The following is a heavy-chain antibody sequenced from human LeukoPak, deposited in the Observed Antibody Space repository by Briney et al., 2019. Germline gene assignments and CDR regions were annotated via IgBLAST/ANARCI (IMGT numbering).Heavy chain of an antibody. V-gene: IGHV1-2*02. CDR1: GYTFTGYY. J-gene: IGHJ4*02. CDR2: SNPNSGGT. Sequence: ASVQVSCKACGYTFTGYYMHWVRQAPGQGLAWMGWSNPNSGGTNYAQKFQGRVTMTRDTSISTAYMELSRLRSDDTAVYYCARLDSSSWYYPGGYWGRGTLVTVSS. CDR3: ARLDSSSWYYPGGY. D-gene: IGHD6-13*01.